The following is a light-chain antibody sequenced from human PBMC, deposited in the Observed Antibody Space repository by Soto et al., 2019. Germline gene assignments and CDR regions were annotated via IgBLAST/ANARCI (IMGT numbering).Light chain of an antibody. Sequence: QSALTQPASVSVYPGQSITIYCPGTSSDVGGYNYVSWYQQHPGKAPKLMIYEVSHRPSGVSNRFSGSKSGNTASLTISGLQAEDEAEYYGTSYTSSITYVFGTGTKLTVL. V-gene: IGLV2-14*01. CDR3: TSYTSSITYV. CDR2: EVS. J-gene: IGLJ1*01. CDR1: SSDVGGYNY.